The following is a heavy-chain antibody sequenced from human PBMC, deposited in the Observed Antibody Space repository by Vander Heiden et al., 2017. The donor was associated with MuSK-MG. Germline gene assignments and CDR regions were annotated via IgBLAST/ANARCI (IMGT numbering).Heavy chain of an antibody. V-gene: IGHV3-23*01. CDR1: GLTVSTFA. Sequence: EVQLLESWGGLVQPWGSLRLSCAASGLTVSTFAMSCVPQAPGKGLEWASAMSGSGSSTYYADSVKGRVTISRDNPKNTLYRQMNSLRTEDTAVYYCAKALKSISGDNNPGGFDSWGQGTLVTVSS. D-gene: IGHD5-18*01. CDR3: AKALKSISGDNNPGGFDS. J-gene: IGHJ4*02. CDR2: MSGSGSST.